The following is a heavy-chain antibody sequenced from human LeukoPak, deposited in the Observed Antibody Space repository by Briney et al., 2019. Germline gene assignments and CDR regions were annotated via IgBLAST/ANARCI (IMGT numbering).Heavy chain of an antibody. CDR3: ARDRNNWNYGDYYYYMDV. Sequence: SQTLSLTCTVSGGSISSGSYYWSWIRQPAGKGLEWIGRIYTSGSTNYNPSLKSRVTISVDTSKNQFSLKLSSVTAADTAVYYCARDRNNWNYGDYYYYMDVWGKGTTVTVSS. CDR2: IYTSGST. J-gene: IGHJ6*03. D-gene: IGHD1-7*01. V-gene: IGHV4-61*02. CDR1: GGSISSGSYY.